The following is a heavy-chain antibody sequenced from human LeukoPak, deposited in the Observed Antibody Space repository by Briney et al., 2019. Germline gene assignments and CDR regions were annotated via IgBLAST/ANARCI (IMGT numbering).Heavy chain of an antibody. CDR2: IWYDGSNK. CDR1: GFTFSTYG. V-gene: IGHV3-33*08. Sequence: GGSLRLSCAASGFTFSTYGMHWVRQAPGKGLEWVAVIWYDGSNKYYADSVKGRFTISRDNSKNTLYLQMSSLRAEDTAVYYCVREREGPGEQGFDYWGQGTLVTVSS. D-gene: IGHD1-26*01. J-gene: IGHJ4*02. CDR3: VREREGPGEQGFDY.